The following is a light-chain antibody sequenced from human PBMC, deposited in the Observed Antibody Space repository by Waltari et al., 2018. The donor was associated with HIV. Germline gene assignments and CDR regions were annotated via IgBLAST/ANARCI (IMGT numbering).Light chain of an antibody. CDR2: GAS. V-gene: IGKV3-15*01. CDR1: QSFSSN. Sequence: IVITQSPSTLSLSPWDRPTLSCRASQSFSSNLAWYQQEPGQAPRLLIYGASTRATGIPARFSGSGSGTEFTLTISSLQSEDFAVYYCQQYNKWPWTFGQGTKVEIK. J-gene: IGKJ1*01. CDR3: QQYNKWPWT.